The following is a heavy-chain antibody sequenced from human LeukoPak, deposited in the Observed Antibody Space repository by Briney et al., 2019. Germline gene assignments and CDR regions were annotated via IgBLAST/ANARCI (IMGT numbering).Heavy chain of an antibody. V-gene: IGHV4-61*02. J-gene: IGHJ6*03. CDR3: ATYMGAKLGTYYYYYMDV. CDR1: GGSISSGSYY. Sequence: SETQSLTCTVSGGSISSGSYYWCWIRQPAGKGLEWIGRIYTSGSTNYNPSLKSRVTISVDTSKNQFSLKLSSVTAADTAVYYCATYMGAKLGTYYYYYMDVWGKGTTVTISS. CDR2: IYTSGST. D-gene: IGHD3-16*01.